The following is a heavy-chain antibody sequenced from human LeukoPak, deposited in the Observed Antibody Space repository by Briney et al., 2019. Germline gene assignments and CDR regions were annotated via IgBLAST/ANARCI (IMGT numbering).Heavy chain of an antibody. CDR1: GFAFSSYW. V-gene: IGHV3-7*01. CDR2: IKQDGSEK. J-gene: IGHJ4*02. Sequence: PGGSLRLSRAASGFAFSSYWMSWVRQAPGKGLEWVANIKQDGSEKDYVDSVKGRFTISRDNAKNSLYLQMNSLRAEDTAVYYCARDRGDGIGLDWGQGTLVTVSS. CDR3: ARDRGDGIGLD. D-gene: IGHD2-21*01.